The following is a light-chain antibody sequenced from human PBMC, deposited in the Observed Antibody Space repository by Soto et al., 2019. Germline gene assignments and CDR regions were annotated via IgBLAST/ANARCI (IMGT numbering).Light chain of an antibody. CDR2: EVS. Sequence: QSVLTQPASVSGSPGQSITISCTGTSSDVGSYNLVSWYQQLPGKAPKLIIYEVSRRPSGVSNRFSGSKSGNTASLTISGLHAEDEADYYCCSWAGSNTFYFFGTGTKVTV. J-gene: IGLJ1*01. CDR3: CSWAGSNTFYF. V-gene: IGLV2-23*02. CDR1: SSDVGSYNL.